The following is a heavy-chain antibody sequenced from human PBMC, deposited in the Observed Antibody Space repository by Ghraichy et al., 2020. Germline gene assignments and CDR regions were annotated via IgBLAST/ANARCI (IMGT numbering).Heavy chain of an antibody. CDR2: IHGNSAGT. CDR3: VKDSFTNNGVFDAFDI. D-gene: IGHD1-14*01. J-gene: IGHJ3*02. V-gene: IGHV3-23*01. CDR1: GFTFSTYA. Sequence: GGSLRLSCTASGFTFSTYAMSWVRQAPGKGPEWVSIIHGNSAGTYYTDSVKGRFIVSRDDSKNTLYLEMSSLRADDTAMYFCVKDSFTNNGVFDAFDIWGRGTMVTVSS.